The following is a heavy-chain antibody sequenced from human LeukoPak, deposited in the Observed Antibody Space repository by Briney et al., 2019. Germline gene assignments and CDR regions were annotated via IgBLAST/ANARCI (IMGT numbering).Heavy chain of an antibody. J-gene: IGHJ4*02. D-gene: IGHD3-10*01. Sequence: RGESLKIFWKGFGYSFTSYWNGWVRQMPGEGLEWVGIIFPCYSDTRYSPSFQGQVTISADKSISTAYLQWSSLKASDTAMYYCARQGGYYGSGSYYRDYYFDYWGQGTLVTVSS. CDR2: IFPCYSDT. CDR3: ARQGGYYGSGSYYRDYYFDY. V-gene: IGHV5-51*01. CDR1: GYSFTSYW.